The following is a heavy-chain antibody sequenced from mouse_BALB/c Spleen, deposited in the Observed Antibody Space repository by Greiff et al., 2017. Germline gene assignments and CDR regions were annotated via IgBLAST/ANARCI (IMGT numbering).Heavy chain of an antibody. Sequence: ESGPGLVKPSQSLSLTCTVTGYSITSDYAWNWIRQFPGNKLEWMGYISYSGSTSYNPSLKSRISITRDTSKNQFFLQLNSVTTEDTATYYCAMGYYYFDYWGQGTTLTVSS. CDR2: ISYSGST. J-gene: IGHJ2*01. D-gene: IGHD2-3*01. CDR1: GYSITSDYA. CDR3: AMGYYYFDY. V-gene: IGHV3-2*02.